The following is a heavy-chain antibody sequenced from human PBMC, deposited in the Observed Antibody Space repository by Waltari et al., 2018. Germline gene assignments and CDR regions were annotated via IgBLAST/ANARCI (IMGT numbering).Heavy chain of an antibody. CDR3: AKDAGAYYDFWSGYSLGYMDY. D-gene: IGHD3-3*01. J-gene: IGHJ4*02. Sequence: EVQLLESGGGLVQPGGSLRLSCAASGLTFSSYAMSWVRQAPGKGLEWVSAISGSGGSTYYADSVKGRFTISRDNSKNTLYLQMNSLRAEDTAVYYCAKDAGAYYDFWSGYSLGYMDYWGQGTLVTVSS. CDR1: GLTFSSYA. V-gene: IGHV3-23*01. CDR2: ISGSGGST.